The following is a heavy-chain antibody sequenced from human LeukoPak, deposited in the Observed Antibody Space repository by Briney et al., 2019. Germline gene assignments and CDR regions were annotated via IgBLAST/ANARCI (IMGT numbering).Heavy chain of an antibody. J-gene: IGHJ3*02. V-gene: IGHV3-9*01. CDR3: AKAKGYCSGGSCYLIRSAFDI. D-gene: IGHD2-15*01. CDR2: ISWNSGSI. CDR1: GFTFDDYA. Sequence: GGSLRLSCAASGFTFDDYATHWVRQAPGKGLEWVSGISWNSGSIGYADSVKGRFTISRDNAKNSLYLQMNSLRAEDTALYYCAKAKGYCSGGSCYLIRSAFDIWGQGTMVTVSS.